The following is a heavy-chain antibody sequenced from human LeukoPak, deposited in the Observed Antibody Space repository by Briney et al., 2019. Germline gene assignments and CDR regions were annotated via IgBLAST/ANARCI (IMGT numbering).Heavy chain of an antibody. Sequence: PGGSLRLSCATSGLTFRNYGMHWVRQAPGKGLEWVAIISYDGSNKYYADSVKGRFTISKDSSQNTLYLQMNSLRAEDTAVYYCASHRGDYATGYFDYWGQGTLVTVSS. V-gene: IGHV3-30*03. CDR2: ISYDGSNK. CDR3: ASHRGDYATGYFDY. D-gene: IGHD1-1*01. CDR1: GLTFRNYG. J-gene: IGHJ4*02.